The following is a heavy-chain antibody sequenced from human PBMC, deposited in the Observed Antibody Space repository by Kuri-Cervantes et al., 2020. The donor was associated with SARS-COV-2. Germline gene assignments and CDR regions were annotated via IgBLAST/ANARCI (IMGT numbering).Heavy chain of an antibody. CDR3: ARDSYCINGVCLLGY. Sequence: SETLSLTCTVSGGSISSSSYYWGWIRQPPGKGLEWIGSIYYSGSTYYNPSLKSRVTISVDTSKNRFSLKPSSVTAADTALYYCARDSYCINGVCLLGYWGQGTLVTVSS. CDR2: IYYSGST. V-gene: IGHV4-39*07. CDR1: GGSISSSSYY. J-gene: IGHJ4*02. D-gene: IGHD2-8*01.